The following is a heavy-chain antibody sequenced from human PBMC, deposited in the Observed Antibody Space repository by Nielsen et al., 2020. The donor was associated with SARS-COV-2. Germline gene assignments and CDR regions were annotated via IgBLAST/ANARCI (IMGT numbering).Heavy chain of an antibody. CDR1: GFTFSSYS. CDR2: ISSSSSYI. D-gene: IGHD2-15*01. V-gene: IGHV3-21*01. J-gene: IGHJ6*03. CDR3: ARDGGVVVVAATPKNYYYMDV. Sequence: GESLKISCAASGFTFSSYSMNWVRQAPGKGLEWVSSISSSSSYIYYADSVKGRFTISRDNAKNSLYLQMNSLRAEDTAVYYCARDGGVVVVAATPKNYYYMDVWGKGTTVTVSS.